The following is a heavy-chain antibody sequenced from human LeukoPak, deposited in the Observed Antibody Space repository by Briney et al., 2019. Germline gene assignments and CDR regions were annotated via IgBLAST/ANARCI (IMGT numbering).Heavy chain of an antibody. CDR1: GFTFSSYA. J-gene: IGHJ4*02. D-gene: IGHD1-26*01. CDR2: ISSSSSYM. V-gene: IGHV3-21*01. Sequence: GRSLRLSCAASGFTFSSYAMHWVRQAPGKGLEWVSSISSSSSYMKYAESVRGRFTISRDNAKNSLYLHMSSLRAEDTAVYYCARLAGAGSSGFDYWGQGTLVTVSS. CDR3: ARLAGAGSSGFDY.